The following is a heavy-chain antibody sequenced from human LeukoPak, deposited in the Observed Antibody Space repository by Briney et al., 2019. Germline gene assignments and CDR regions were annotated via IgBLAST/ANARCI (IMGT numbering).Heavy chain of an antibody. CDR1: GGTFSSYA. Sequence: SVTVSCKASGGTFSSYAISWVRQAPGQGLEWMGGIIPIFGTANYAQKFRGRVTITADESTSTAYMELSSLRSEDTAVYYCARGQYRYDFWSGYLFPSDYYYGMDVWGQGTTVTVSS. J-gene: IGHJ6*02. CDR3: ARGQYRYDFWSGYLFPSDYYYGMDV. V-gene: IGHV1-69*13. D-gene: IGHD3-3*01. CDR2: IIPIFGTA.